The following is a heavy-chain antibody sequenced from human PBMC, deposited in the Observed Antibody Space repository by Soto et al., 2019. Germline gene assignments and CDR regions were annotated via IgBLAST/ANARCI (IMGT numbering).Heavy chain of an antibody. CDR2: IWSDGSRG. CDR1: RLIFSSYD. CDR3: AGEPKGGAYDMDV. Sequence: QVQLVESGGGVVQPGTSLRLSCAAPRLIFSSYDMHWVRQAPGKGLEWVALIWSDGSRGFYADSVKGRFTISRDNSENILYLKMNLLRGEDTAVYYCAGEPKGGAYDMDVWGQGTTVTVSS. D-gene: IGHD3-16*01. V-gene: IGHV3-33*01. J-gene: IGHJ6*02.